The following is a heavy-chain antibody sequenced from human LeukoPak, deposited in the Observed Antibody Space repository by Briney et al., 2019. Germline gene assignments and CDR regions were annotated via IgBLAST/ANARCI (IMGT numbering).Heavy chain of an antibody. D-gene: IGHD6-19*01. CDR1: GFTFSSYN. V-gene: IGHV3-21*01. Sequence: PGGSLRLSCAASGFTFSSYNMNWVRQAPGKGLVWVSSITSSSSYIYYADSVKGRFTISRDNAKNSLYLQMNSLRAEDTAVYYCARAYYSSGWSLPFDYWGQGTLVTVSS. CDR3: ARAYYSSGWSLPFDY. CDR2: ITSSSSYI. J-gene: IGHJ4*02.